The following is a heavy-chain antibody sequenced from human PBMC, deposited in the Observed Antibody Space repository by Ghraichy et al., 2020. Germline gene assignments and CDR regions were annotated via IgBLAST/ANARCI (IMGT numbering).Heavy chain of an antibody. CDR2: IYYSGST. Sequence: TLSLTCTVSGGSISSYYWSWIRQPPGKGLEWIGYIYYSGSTNYNPSLKSRVTISVDTSKNQFSLKLSSVTAADTAVYYCARGNYDILTGSSHWFDPWGQGTLVTVSS. J-gene: IGHJ5*02. D-gene: IGHD3-9*01. V-gene: IGHV4-59*01. CDR3: ARGNYDILTGSSHWFDP. CDR1: GGSISSYY.